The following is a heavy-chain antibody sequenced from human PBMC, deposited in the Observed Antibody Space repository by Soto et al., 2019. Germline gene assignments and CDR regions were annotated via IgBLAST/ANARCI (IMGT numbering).Heavy chain of an antibody. J-gene: IGHJ4*02. CDR1: GGSISSSSYY. CDR3: ARLGNYYGSGSYLPIPSKGGYDY. D-gene: IGHD3-10*01. V-gene: IGHV4-39*01. Sequence: SETLSLTCTVSGGSISSSSYYWGWIRQPPGKGLEWIGSIYYSGSTYYNPSLKSRVTISVDTSKNQFSLKLSSVTAADTAVYYCARLGNYYGSGSYLPIPSKGGYDYWGQGTLVTVSS. CDR2: IYYSGST.